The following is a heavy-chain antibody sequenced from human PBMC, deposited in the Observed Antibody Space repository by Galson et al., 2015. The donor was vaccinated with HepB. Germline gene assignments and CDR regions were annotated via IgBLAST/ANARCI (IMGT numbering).Heavy chain of an antibody. CDR2: ISSSSDTI. J-gene: IGHJ6*03. D-gene: IGHD3-22*01. V-gene: IGHV3-48*01. Sequence: SLRLSCAASGFTFSSYSMNWVRQAPGKGLEWVSYISSSSDTIYYADSVKGRFTISRDNAKNSLSLQMNSLRAEDTAVYYCAGAPGAAGSGYYFPYYYYYYMDVWGKGTTVTVSS. CDR3: AGAPGAAGSGYYFPYYYYYYMDV. CDR1: GFTFSSYS.